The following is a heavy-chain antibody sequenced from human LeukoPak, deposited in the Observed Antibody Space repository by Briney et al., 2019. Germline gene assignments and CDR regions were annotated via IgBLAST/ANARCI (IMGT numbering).Heavy chain of an antibody. Sequence: GGSLRLSCAVSGITLSNYGMTWVRQAPGKGLEWVAGISDSGGRTNYADSVKGRFTISRDNPKNTLYLQMNSLRAEDTAVYFCAKRGVVIRVILVGFHKEAYYFDSWGQGALATVSS. CDR2: ISDSGGRT. D-gene: IGHD3-22*01. V-gene: IGHV3-23*01. CDR1: GITLSNYG. CDR3: AKRGVVIRVILVGFHKEAYYFDS. J-gene: IGHJ4*02.